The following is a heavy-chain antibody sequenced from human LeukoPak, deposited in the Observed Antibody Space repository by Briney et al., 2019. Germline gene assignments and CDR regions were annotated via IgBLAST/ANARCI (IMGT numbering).Heavy chain of an antibody. J-gene: IGHJ4*02. V-gene: IGHV3-21*01. Sequence: KSGGSLRLSCAASGFTFSSYSMNWVRQAPGKGLEWVSSISSSSSYIYYADSVKGRFTISRDNAKNSLYLQMNSLRAEDTAVYYCASGPTVTTVSDYWGQGTLVTVSS. CDR2: ISSSSSYI. CDR3: ASGPTVTTVSDY. D-gene: IGHD4-17*01. CDR1: GFTFSSYS.